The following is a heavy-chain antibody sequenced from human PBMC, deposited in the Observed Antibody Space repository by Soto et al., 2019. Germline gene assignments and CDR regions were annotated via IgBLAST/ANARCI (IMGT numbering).Heavy chain of an antibody. V-gene: IGHV4-39*01. D-gene: IGHD4-17*01. CDR3: ARHFAYGGNTRRES. J-gene: IGHJ5*02. CDR2: IYYSGST. CDR1: GGPISRSSNY. Sequence: SETLALTCTVSGGPISRSSNYWGFIRQPPGKGLEWIGSIYYSGSTYYNPSLKSRVTISVDTSKNQFSLKLSSVSATDTAVYYCARHFAYGGNTRRESWGQGTRVTVS.